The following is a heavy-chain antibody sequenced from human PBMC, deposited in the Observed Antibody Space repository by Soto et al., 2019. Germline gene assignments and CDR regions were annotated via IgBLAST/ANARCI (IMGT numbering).Heavy chain of an antibody. CDR2: IYSGGKT. D-gene: IGHD3-10*01. Sequence: EVHLVESGGGLIQPGGSLRLSCAASGFTVSGNYMSWVRQAPGKGLEWVSVIYSGGKTYYADSVKGRFTISRDNSKNTLDRQMNSLRAEDTAVYYCASLGWDGVRAFDPWCQGTLVTVSS. J-gene: IGHJ5*02. CDR3: ASLGWDGVRAFDP. CDR1: GFTVSGNY. V-gene: IGHV3-53*01.